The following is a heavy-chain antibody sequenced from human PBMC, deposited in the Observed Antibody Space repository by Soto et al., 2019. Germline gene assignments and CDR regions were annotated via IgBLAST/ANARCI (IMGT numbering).Heavy chain of an antibody. V-gene: IGHV1-18*01. CDR2: ISAYNGNT. CDR3: ARVNEGYCSSTSCYHSDY. D-gene: IGHD2-2*01. J-gene: IGHJ4*02. Sequence: GASVKVSCKASGYTFTSYGISWVRQAPGQGLEWMGWISAYNGNTNYAQKLQGRVTMTTDTSTSTAYMELRSLRSDDTAVYYCARVNEGYCSSTSCYHSDYWGQGTLVTVSS. CDR1: GYTFTSYG.